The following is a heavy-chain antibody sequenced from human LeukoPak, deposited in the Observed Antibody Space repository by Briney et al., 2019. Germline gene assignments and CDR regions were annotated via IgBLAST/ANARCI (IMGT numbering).Heavy chain of an antibody. V-gene: IGHV4-39*07. D-gene: IGHD3-10*01. J-gene: IGHJ5*02. CDR1: GGSISSSSYY. Sequence: SETLSLTCTVSGGSISSSSYYWGWIRQPPGKGLEWIGSIYYSGSTYYNPSLKSQVTISVDTSKNQFSLKLSSVTAADTAVYYCARDNSGFGELSGWFDPWGQGTLVTVSS. CDR3: ARDNSGFGELSGWFDP. CDR2: IYYSGST.